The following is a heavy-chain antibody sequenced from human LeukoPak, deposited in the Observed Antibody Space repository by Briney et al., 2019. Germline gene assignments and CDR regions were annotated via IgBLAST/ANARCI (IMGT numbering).Heavy chain of an antibody. CDR2: ISGSGGST. V-gene: IGHV3-23*01. J-gene: IGHJ4*02. CDR3: AKHVVVVPAATRGGTHFDY. D-gene: IGHD2-2*01. CDR1: GFTFSSYA. Sequence: GGSLRLSCAASGFTFSSYAMSWVRQAPGKGLEWVSAISGSGGSTYYADSVKGRSTISRDNSKNTLYLQMNSLRAEDTAVYYCAKHVVVVPAATRGGTHFDYWGQGTLVTVSS.